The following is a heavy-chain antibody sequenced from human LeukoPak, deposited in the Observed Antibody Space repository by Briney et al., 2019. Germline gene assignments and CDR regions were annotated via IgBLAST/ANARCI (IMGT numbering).Heavy chain of an antibody. J-gene: IGHJ4*02. CDR1: GGSINTANYY. Sequence: SQTLSLTCNVSGGSINTANYYWTWIRQPPGKGLEWIGYISYSGTPYYNPSLNSRVTISLDTSKNQFSLKLSSVTAADTAVYYCARQRQQLGPVDYWGQGTLVTVSS. CDR2: ISYSGTP. D-gene: IGHD6-6*01. CDR3: ARQRQQLGPVDY. V-gene: IGHV4-30-4*08.